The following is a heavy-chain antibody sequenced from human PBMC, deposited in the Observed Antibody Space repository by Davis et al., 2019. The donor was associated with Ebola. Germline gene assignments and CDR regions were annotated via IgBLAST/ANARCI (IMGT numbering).Heavy chain of an antibody. J-gene: IGHJ5*02. CDR3: AKFAYCSGTSCSRFDP. CDR2: IVGGGGST. V-gene: IGHV3-23*01. D-gene: IGHD2-2*01. Sequence: GESLKISCAASGFTFSSYGMHWVRQAPGKGLELVSAIVGGGGSTYYADSVKGRFTISRDNSRDTLYLRMDSLRGEDTAVYYCAKFAYCSGTSCSRFDPWGQGTLVTVSS. CDR1: GFTFSSYG.